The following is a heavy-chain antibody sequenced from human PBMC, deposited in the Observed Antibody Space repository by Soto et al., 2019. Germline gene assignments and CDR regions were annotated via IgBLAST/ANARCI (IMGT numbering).Heavy chain of an antibody. V-gene: IGHV5-51*01. CDR1: GYIFTNYW. Sequence: GESLKISCKGSGYIFTNYWISWVRQMPGKGLEWMGIIYPGDSDTKYSPSFQGQVTISADKSITTAYLQWSSLKASDTAMYYCASLSYYDSSGAFDYWGQGTLVTVSS. CDR3: ASLSYYDSSGAFDY. D-gene: IGHD3-22*01. J-gene: IGHJ4*02. CDR2: IYPGDSDT.